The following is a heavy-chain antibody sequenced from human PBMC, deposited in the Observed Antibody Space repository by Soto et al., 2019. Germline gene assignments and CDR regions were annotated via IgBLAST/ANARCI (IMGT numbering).Heavy chain of an antibody. CDR1: GFTFSSYA. Sequence: QVQLVESGGGVVQPGRSLRLSCAASGFTFSSYAMHWVRQAPGKGLEWVAVISYDGSNKYYADSVKGRFTISRDNSKNTLYLQMNSLRAEDTAVYYGERVRGLRYFDWLSYLSKDYYYYYGMDVWGQGTTVTVSS. J-gene: IGHJ6*02. V-gene: IGHV3-30-3*01. CDR2: ISYDGSNK. CDR3: ERVRGLRYFDWLSYLSKDYYYYYGMDV. D-gene: IGHD3-9*01.